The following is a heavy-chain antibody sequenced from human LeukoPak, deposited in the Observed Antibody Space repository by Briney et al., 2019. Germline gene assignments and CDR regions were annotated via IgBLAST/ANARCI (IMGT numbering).Heavy chain of an antibody. V-gene: IGHV3-23*01. D-gene: IGHD3-16*01. Sequence: PRGSLRLSCAASGFSFSGHSMTWGRQTPGKGLERVSVICGNGVKTYYADSLKGRFTISRDNSKSTLYLQMNSLRADDTAVYNCARVGDWSNYFGMDAWGQGTTVSVSS. CDR1: GFSFSGHS. J-gene: IGHJ6*02. CDR2: ICGNGVKT. CDR3: ARVGDWSNYFGMDA.